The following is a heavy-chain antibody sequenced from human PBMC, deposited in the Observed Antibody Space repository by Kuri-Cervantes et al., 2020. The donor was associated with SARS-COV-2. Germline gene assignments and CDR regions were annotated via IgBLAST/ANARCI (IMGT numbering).Heavy chain of an antibody. D-gene: IGHD3-10*01. V-gene: IGHV1-18*01. CDR3: AARMVRGVIDWFDP. CDR2: ISAYNGNT. CDR1: GGTFSSYA. Sequence: ASVKVSCKASGGTFSSYAISWVRQAPGQGLEWMGWISAYNGNTNYAQKLQGRVTITRDTSASTAYMELSSLRSEDTAVYYCAARMVRGVIDWFDPWGQGTLVTVSS. J-gene: IGHJ5*02.